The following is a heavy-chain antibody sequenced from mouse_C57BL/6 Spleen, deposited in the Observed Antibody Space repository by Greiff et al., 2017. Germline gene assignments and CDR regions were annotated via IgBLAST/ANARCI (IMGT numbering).Heavy chain of an antibody. V-gene: IGHV1-26*01. J-gene: IGHJ4*01. D-gene: IGHD1-1*02. Sequence: EVQLQQSGPELVKPGASVKISCKASGYTFTDYYMNWVKQSHGKSLEWIGDINPNNGGTSYNQKFKGKATLTVDKSSSTAYMELRSLTSEDSAVYYCARSYGGASMDYWGQGTSVTVSS. CDR2: INPNNGGT. CDR1: GYTFTDYY. CDR3: ARSYGGASMDY.